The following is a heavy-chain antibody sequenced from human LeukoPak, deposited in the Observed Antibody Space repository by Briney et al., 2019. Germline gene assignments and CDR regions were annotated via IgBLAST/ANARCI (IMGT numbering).Heavy chain of an antibody. CDR1: GFIFTNAW. CDR2: IRSETDGGTT. Sequence: GGSLRLSCAASGFIFTNAWMTWVRQAPGKGLEWVGRIRSETDGGTTDYAAPVKGRFSISRDDSKNILYLQMNSLKTEDTAVYFCASHGPTPMFRGVICRYYGMDIWGLGTTVTVSS. V-gene: IGHV3-15*01. D-gene: IGHD3-10*01. CDR3: ASHGPTPMFRGVICRYYGMDI. J-gene: IGHJ6*02.